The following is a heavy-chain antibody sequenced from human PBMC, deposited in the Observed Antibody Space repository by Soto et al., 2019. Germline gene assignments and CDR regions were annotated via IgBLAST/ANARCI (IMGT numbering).Heavy chain of an antibody. Sequence: QVQLVQSGAEVKKPGSSVTVSCKTSGGTFSKDAINWVRQAPGQGLEWMGLLIPVFGSPIYAQKFQGRIRITADESTRTAFMDLSSLRSEDTAVYYCTRVLGYTFEPGKTRYYAMDVWGQGNTVSVSS. J-gene: IGHJ6*02. V-gene: IGHV1-69*01. CDR1: GGTFSKDA. CDR2: LIPVFGSP. CDR3: TRVLGYTFEPGKTRYYAMDV. D-gene: IGHD5-18*01.